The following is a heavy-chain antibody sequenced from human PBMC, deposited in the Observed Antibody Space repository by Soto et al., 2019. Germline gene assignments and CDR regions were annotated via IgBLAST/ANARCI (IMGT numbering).Heavy chain of an antibody. V-gene: IGHV1-8*01. D-gene: IGHD6-25*01. CDR3: ARGVGYIDFRGFFDF. Sequence: QVQLVQSGSEVKKPGASVKVSCETSGYTFTSFDITWVRLATGQGLEWMGWMNPNTGNTGYAQNLQGRVTLSRDTSRRTAYMELRGLRSEDTALYYCARGVGYIDFRGFFDFWGQGTLVTVSS. CDR1: GYTFTSFD. CDR2: MNPNTGNT. J-gene: IGHJ4*02.